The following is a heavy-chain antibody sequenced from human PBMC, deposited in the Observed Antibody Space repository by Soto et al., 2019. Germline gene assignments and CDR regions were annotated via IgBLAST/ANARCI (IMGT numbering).Heavy chain of an antibody. CDR2: IYYSGST. Sequence: QVLLQESGPTLVKPSQTLSLTCSVSGASVSNVSYYWAWIRQRPGKGLEWSGYIYYSGSTFYNPSLQSRVSMSVDTSKNQFSLSLSAVTAADTAVYFCANIKCDYQYFLDYWGLGALVTVSS. D-gene: IGHD4-17*01. J-gene: IGHJ4*02. CDR1: GASVSNVSYY. CDR3: ANIKCDYQYFLDY. V-gene: IGHV4-31*03.